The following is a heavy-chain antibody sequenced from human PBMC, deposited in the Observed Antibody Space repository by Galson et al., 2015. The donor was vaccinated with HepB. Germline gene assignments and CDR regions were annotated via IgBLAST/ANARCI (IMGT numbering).Heavy chain of an antibody. CDR1: GFTFSSYG. CDR2: ISYDGSNK. V-gene: IGHV3-30*18. Sequence: SLRLSCAASGFTFSSYGMHWVRQAPGKGLEWVAVISYDGSNKYYADSVKGRFTISRDNSKNTLYLQMNSLRAEDTAVYYCAKQRSDDFWSGPVPYYFDYWGQGTLVTVSS. J-gene: IGHJ4*02. CDR3: AKQRSDDFWSGPVPYYFDY. D-gene: IGHD3-3*01.